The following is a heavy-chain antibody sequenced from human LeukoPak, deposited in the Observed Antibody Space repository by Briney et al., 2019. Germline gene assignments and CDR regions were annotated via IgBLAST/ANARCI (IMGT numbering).Heavy chain of an antibody. CDR3: VARNGDYSYMDV. CDR1: GGSIINRSYY. D-gene: IGHD1-1*01. CDR2: IYYSGTT. Sequence: PSETLSLTCTVSGGSIINRSYYWDWIRQPPGKGREWIGSIYYSGTTSYNPSLKSRVTISVDASRNQFSLKLSSVTAADTAVYYCVARNGDYSYMDVWGKGTTVTVSS. V-gene: IGHV4-39*01. J-gene: IGHJ6*03.